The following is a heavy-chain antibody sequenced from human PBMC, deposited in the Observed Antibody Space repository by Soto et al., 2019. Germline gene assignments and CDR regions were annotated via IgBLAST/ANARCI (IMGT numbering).Heavy chain of an antibody. CDR1: GFTVSSSY. D-gene: IGHD2-15*01. CDR3: ARDAGHCSGGRCYVVSMDM. V-gene: IGHV3-66*01. Sequence: PGGSLRLSCAASGFTVSSSYMSWVRQAPGKGLEWVSLMQSGGSTYYAGSVKGRFTISRDNSKNTLFLQMNSLRAEDTAVYYCARDAGHCSGGRCYVVSMDMGGKGATVKVSS. J-gene: IGHJ6*03. CDR2: MQSGGST.